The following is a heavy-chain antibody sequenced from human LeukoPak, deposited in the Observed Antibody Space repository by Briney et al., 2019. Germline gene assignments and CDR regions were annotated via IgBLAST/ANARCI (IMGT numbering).Heavy chain of an antibody. CDR1: GYTFTSYY. J-gene: IGHJ6*02. Sequence: ASVKVSCKACGYTFTSYYMHWVRQAPGQGLEWMGITNPSGGSTSYAQKFQGRVTMTRDTSTSTVYMELSSLRSEDTAVYYCARGLGYSGYDPYGMDVWGQGTTVTVSS. CDR2: TNPSGGST. CDR3: ARGLGYSGYDPYGMDV. V-gene: IGHV1-46*01. D-gene: IGHD5-12*01.